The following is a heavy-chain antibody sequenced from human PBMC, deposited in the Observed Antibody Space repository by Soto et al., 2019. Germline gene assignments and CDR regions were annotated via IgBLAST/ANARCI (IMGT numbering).Heavy chain of an antibody. D-gene: IGHD2-15*01. CDR3: ARDHRGVVGYCSGGSCPNYYGMDV. CDR1: GFTFSSYA. CDR2: ISYDGSNK. V-gene: IGHV3-30-3*01. Sequence: GGSLRLSCAASGFTFSSYAMHWVRQAPGKGLEWVAVISYDGSNKYYADSVKGRFTISRDNSKNTLYLQMNSLRAEDTAVYYCARDHRGVVGYCSGGSCPNYYGMDVWGQGTMVTVSS. J-gene: IGHJ6*02.